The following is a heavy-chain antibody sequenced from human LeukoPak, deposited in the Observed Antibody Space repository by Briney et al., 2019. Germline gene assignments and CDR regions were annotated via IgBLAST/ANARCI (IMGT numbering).Heavy chain of an antibody. CDR1: GFTFSSNW. V-gene: IGHV3-7*01. J-gene: IGHJ4*02. Sequence: GGSLRLSCAASGFTFSSNWMSWVRQAPGKGLEWVANIKQDGSEIYYVDSVKGRFTISRDNAKNPLYLQMNSLRAEDTAVYYCAREQGPGDSSGYYPLDYWGQGTLVTVSS. CDR3: AREQGPGDSSGYYPLDY. D-gene: IGHD3-22*01. CDR2: IKQDGSEI.